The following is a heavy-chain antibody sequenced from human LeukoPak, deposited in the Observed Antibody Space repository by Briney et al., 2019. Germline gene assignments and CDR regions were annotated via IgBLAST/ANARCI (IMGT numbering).Heavy chain of an antibody. Sequence: SETLSLTCAVSGGSISSGGYSWSWIRQPPGKGLEWIGYIYHSGSTYYNPSLKSRVTISVDRSKNQFSLKLSSVTAADTAVYYCARVDIAAAAWYFDLWGRGTLVTVSS. CDR3: ARVDIAAAAWYFDL. CDR2: IYHSGST. J-gene: IGHJ2*01. V-gene: IGHV4-30-2*01. D-gene: IGHD6-13*01. CDR1: GGSISSGGYS.